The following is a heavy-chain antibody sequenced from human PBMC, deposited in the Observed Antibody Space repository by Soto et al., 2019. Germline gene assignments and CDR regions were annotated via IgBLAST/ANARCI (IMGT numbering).Heavy chain of an antibody. Sequence: SKTLSLTSTVSHGSLVRAENYCACFRQPPGKGLEWIANIYYSGSTHYNPSLKSRVTISVDTSKDQFSLKLSSVTAADTAVYYCARHHDFWSGYYYYYYGMDVWGQGTTVS. D-gene: IGHD3-3*01. CDR3: ARHHDFWSGYYYYYYGMDV. V-gene: IGHV4-39*01. J-gene: IGHJ6*02. CDR1: HGSLVRAENY. CDR2: IYYSGST.